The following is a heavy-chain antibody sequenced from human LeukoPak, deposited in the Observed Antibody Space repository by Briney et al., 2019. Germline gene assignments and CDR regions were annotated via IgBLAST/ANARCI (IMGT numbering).Heavy chain of an antibody. V-gene: IGHV5-51*01. D-gene: IGHD6-19*01. Sequence: GESLQISCKGSGYSFISHWIVWVRQMPGKGLERMGIIYPGDSDTRYRPPFQGQVTITADKSISTAYLQWSSLKASDTAMYYCARRMVYTSAWDFDYWGQGTLVTVSS. J-gene: IGHJ4*02. CDR3: ARRMVYTSAWDFDY. CDR2: IYPGDSDT. CDR1: GYSFISHW.